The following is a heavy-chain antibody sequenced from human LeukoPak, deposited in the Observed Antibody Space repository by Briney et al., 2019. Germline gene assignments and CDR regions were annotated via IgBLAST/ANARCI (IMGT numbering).Heavy chain of an antibody. CDR3: ARKTSGTPFDP. J-gene: IGHJ5*02. V-gene: IGHV4-61*02. CDR1: GGSISSGSYY. Sequence: SQTLSLTCTVSGGSISSGSYYWSWIRQPAGKGLEWIGRIYTSGSTNYNPSLKSRVTISVDTSKNQFSLKLSSVTAADTAVYYCARKTSGTPFDPWGQGTLVTVSS. CDR2: IYTSGST.